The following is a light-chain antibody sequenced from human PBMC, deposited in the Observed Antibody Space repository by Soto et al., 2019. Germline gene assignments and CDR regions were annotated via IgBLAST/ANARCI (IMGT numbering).Light chain of an antibody. CDR1: QSITIW. CDR2: DAS. J-gene: IGKJ1*01. CDR3: QQSYSTPRT. V-gene: IGKV1-5*01. Sequence: DIQMTQSPSTLSASVGDSVTITCRASQSITIWLAWYQQKPGKAPKLLIYDASSLEGGVPSRFSGSGSGTEFTLTISSLQPEDFATYYCQQSYSTPRTFGQGTKVDIK.